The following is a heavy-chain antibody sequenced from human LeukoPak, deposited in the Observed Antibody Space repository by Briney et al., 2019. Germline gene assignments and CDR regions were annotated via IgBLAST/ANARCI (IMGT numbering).Heavy chain of an antibody. J-gene: IGHJ4*02. D-gene: IGHD1-14*01. V-gene: IGHV5-51*01. CDR3: ARRLGTGTPEY. Sequence: GESLKISCQASGYIFANYWIAWVRQTPGKGLECMGIIYPADSDTRYSPSFRGQVTISADRFINTAYLQWKSLKASDTAIYYCARRLGTGTPEYWGQGTLVTVSS. CDR2: IYPADSDT. CDR1: GYIFANYW.